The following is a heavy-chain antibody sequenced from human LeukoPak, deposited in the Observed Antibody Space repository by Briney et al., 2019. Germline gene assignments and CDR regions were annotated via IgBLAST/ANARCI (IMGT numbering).Heavy chain of an antibody. V-gene: IGHV1-8*01. CDR3: ARGRRWSNNWFDP. CDR1: GYTFTSYD. J-gene: IGHJ5*02. Sequence: ASVKVSCKASGYTFTSYDNNWVRQATGQGLEWMGWMNPNSGNTGYAQKFQGRVTMTRNTSISTAYMELSSLRSEDTAVYYCARGRRWSNNWFDPWGQGTLVTVSS. CDR2: MNPNSGNT. D-gene: IGHD4-23*01.